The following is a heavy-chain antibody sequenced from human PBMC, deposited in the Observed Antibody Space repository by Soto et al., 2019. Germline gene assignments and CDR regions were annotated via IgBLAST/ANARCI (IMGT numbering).Heavy chain of an antibody. J-gene: IGHJ5*02. CDR2: TYYSGRT. Sequence: QVQLQESGPGLVKPSQTLSLTCTVSGGSISSGGYYWSWIRQHPGKGLEWNGYTYYSGRTYYNPSLNSRVTTAGDTSKNQFSLKLSSVTAADAAVYYCARSVTPWGQGTLVTVSS. D-gene: IGHD3-10*01. CDR1: GGSISSGGYY. CDR3: ARSVTP. V-gene: IGHV4-31*03.